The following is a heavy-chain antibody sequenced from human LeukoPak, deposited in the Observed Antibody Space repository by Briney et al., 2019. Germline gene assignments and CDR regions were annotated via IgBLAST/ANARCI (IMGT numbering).Heavy chain of an antibody. Sequence: GGSLRLSCAASGVTFSSYWMSWVRQAPGKGLEWVANIKEDGSEKYYVDSVKGRFTISRDNAKNSVYLQMNSLRAEDTAVYYCARGRFNYDSTGYSSFYYWGQGTLVTVS. D-gene: IGHD3-22*01. CDR1: GVTFSSYW. CDR3: ARGRFNYDSTGYSSFYY. J-gene: IGHJ4*02. CDR2: IKEDGSEK. V-gene: IGHV3-7*01.